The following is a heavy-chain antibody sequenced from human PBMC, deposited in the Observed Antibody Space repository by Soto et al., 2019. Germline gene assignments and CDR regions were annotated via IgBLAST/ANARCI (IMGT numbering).Heavy chain of an antibody. Sequence: SETLSLTCTVSGDSVSSGGYYWNWIRQHPGRGLEWLGYIYDSETTYYNPSLESRLSISVDASKNQFSLKVTSVTPADTAVYYCARENFGVIIHDAFDLWGQGTMVTVS. D-gene: IGHD2-8*01. V-gene: IGHV4-31*03. CDR1: GDSVSSGGYY. J-gene: IGHJ3*01. CDR2: IYDSETT. CDR3: ARENFGVIIHDAFDL.